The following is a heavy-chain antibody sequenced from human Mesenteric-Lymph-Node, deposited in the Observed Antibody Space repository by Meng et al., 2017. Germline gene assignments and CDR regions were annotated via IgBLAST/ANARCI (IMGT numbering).Heavy chain of an antibody. CDR2: ISYDGSNK. CDR1: GFTFSCYV. J-gene: IGHJ4*02. D-gene: IGHD2-2*01. V-gene: IGHV3-30*03. Sequence: RSLRLSCAASGFTFSCYVMHWVRQAPGKGLEWVTVISYDGSNKYYADSVKGRFTISRDNSKNKLCLLMNSLRAEDTAVYFCATDASLGYCSKQLLVPRAFEYWGQGTLVTVSS. CDR3: ATDASLGYCSKQLLVPRAFEY.